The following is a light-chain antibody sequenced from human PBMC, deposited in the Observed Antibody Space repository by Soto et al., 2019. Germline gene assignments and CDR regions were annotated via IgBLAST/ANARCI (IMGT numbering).Light chain of an antibody. CDR2: GNS. CDR3: QSYDSSRSGEV. CDR1: SSNIGAGYD. V-gene: IGLV1-40*01. J-gene: IGLJ2*01. Sequence: QSVLTQPPSVSGAPGQRVTISCTGSSSNIGAGYDVHWYQQLPGTAPKLLIYGNSNRPSGVPDRFSGSKSGTSASLAITGLQAEDEADYYCQSYDSSRSGEVFGGGTKVTVL.